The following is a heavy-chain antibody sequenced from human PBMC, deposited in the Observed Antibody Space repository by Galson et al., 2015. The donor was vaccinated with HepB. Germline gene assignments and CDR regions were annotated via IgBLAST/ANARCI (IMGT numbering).Heavy chain of an antibody. CDR3: ARGSHPKNNAFDI. J-gene: IGHJ3*02. CDR1: GFTFSSYA. V-gene: IGHV3-30*04. D-gene: IGHD2/OR15-2a*01. Sequence: SLRLSCAASGFTFSSYAMHWARQAPGKGLEWVAVISYDGSNKYYADSVKGRFTISRDNSKNTLYLQMNSLRAEDTAVYYCARGSHPKNNAFDIWGQGTMVTVSS. CDR2: ISYDGSNK.